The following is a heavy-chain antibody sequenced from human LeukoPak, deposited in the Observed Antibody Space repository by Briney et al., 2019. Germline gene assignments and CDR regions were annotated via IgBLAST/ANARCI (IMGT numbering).Heavy chain of an antibody. CDR3: AKDSKVGAADYYFDY. J-gene: IGHJ4*02. CDR1: GFTFSSYA. CDR2: IASDGRDK. Sequence: PGGSLRLSCAASGFTFSSYAMHGVRQAPGGGLECVSVIASDGRDKHCTDSVKGRFTISRDNSKNTLYLQMNSLRAEDTAVYFYAKDSKVGAADYYFDYWGQGTLVTVSS. V-gene: IGHV3-30*18. D-gene: IGHD6-13*01.